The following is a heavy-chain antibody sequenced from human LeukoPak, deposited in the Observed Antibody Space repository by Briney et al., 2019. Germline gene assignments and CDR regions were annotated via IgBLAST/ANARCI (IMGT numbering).Heavy chain of an antibody. Sequence: SETLSLTCTVSGGSISSGSYYWSWIRQPAGKGLEWIGRIYTSGSTNYNPSLKSRVTISVDTSKNQFSLRLSSVTAADTAVYYCASRITIFGGPWYMDVWGKGTTVTVSS. D-gene: IGHD3-3*01. J-gene: IGHJ6*03. CDR2: IYTSGST. V-gene: IGHV4-61*02. CDR1: GGSISSGSYY. CDR3: ASRITIFGGPWYMDV.